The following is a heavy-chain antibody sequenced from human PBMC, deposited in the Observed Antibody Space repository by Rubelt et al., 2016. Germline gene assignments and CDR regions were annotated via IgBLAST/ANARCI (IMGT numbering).Heavy chain of an antibody. CDR2: INHSGST. D-gene: IGHD6-6*01. Sequence: QVQLQESGPGLVKPSETLSLTCTVSGGSISSYYWSWIRQPPGKGLEWIGEINHSGSTNYDPSLRSRATISVDTAKNQFSLKLSSVTAADTAVYYCARGGNYSSSLFSSYWGQGTLVTVSS. CDR3: ARGGNYSSSLFSSY. V-gene: IGHV4-59*12. CDR1: GGSISSYY. J-gene: IGHJ4*02.